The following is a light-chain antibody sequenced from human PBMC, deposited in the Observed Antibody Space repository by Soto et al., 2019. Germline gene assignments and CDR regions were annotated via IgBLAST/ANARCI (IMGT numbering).Light chain of an antibody. J-gene: IGKJ1*01. Sequence: DIQMTQSPSSLSASVGDRFTITCRASQSISSYLNWYQQKPGKAPKLLIYKAYSLESGVTSRFSGSGSGTEFTLTISSLQPDDFATYYCQQYNSYSGTFGQGTKVDIK. CDR2: KAY. CDR1: QSISSY. CDR3: QQYNSYSGT. V-gene: IGKV1-5*03.